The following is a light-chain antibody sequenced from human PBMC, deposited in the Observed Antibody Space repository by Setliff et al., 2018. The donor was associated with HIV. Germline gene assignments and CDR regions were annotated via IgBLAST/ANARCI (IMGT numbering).Light chain of an antibody. Sequence: QSALTQPPSASGTPGQRVTISCSGSSSNIGSNYVYWYQQLPGTAPKLLIYRNNQRPSGVPDRFSGSKSGTTASLAISGPQSEDEADYYCAVWDDSLDGYALGTGTKVTVL. V-gene: IGLV1-47*01. CDR3: AVWDDSLDGYA. J-gene: IGLJ1*01. CDR1: SSNIGSNY. CDR2: RNN.